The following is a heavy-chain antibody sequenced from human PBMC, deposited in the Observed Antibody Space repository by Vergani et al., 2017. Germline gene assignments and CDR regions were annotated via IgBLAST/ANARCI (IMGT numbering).Heavy chain of an antibody. V-gene: IGHV4-61*01. D-gene: IGHD3-10*01. J-gene: IGHJ4*02. Sequence: QVNLQESGPGLVKPSETLSLTCAVSGDSISSGNNWSWIRQPPGKGLEWMGYVSFRRDTLYDPSVKGRKTLSLNTSSNQFSLYLASVTAADTAVYYCARSRIYYGAGSPDYWGQGTLVTVSS. CDR2: VSFRRDT. CDR3: ARSRIYYGAGSPDY. CDR1: GDSISSGNN.